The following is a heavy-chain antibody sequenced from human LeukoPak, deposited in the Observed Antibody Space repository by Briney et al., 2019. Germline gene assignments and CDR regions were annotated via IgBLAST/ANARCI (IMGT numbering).Heavy chain of an antibody. Sequence: GGSLRLSCAASGVTVSINYMSWVRQAPGKGLEWVSVIYSGGSTYYADSVKGRFTISRDNSKNTLYLQMNSLRAEDTAVYYCARYSSGWYYFDYWGQGTLVTVSS. CDR3: ARYSSGWYYFDY. J-gene: IGHJ4*02. CDR2: IYSGGST. D-gene: IGHD6-19*01. V-gene: IGHV3-66*01. CDR1: GVTVSINY.